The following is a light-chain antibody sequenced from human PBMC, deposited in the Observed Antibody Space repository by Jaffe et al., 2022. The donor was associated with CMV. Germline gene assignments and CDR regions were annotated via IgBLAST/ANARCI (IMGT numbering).Light chain of an antibody. V-gene: IGKV3-20*01. CDR1: QSVSNSY. J-gene: IGKJ4*01. CDR3: QQYDSSPSLT. CDR2: GAS. Sequence: DIVLTQSPGTLSLSPGERATLSCRASQSVSNSYLAWYQQKPGQAPRLLIYGASSRATGIPDRFSGSGSGTDFTLTISRLEPEDFAVYYCQQYDSSPSLTFGGGTKVEIK.